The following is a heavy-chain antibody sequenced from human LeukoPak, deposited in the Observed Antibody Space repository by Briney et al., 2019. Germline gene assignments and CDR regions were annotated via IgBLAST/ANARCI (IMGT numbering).Heavy chain of an antibody. CDR2: ICAYNGNT. D-gene: IGHD3-22*01. CDR1: GYTFTSYG. J-gene: IGHJ4*02. V-gene: IGHV1-18*01. Sequence: ASVKVSCKASGYTFTSYGISWVRQAPGQGLDWMGWICAYNGNTNYAQKLQGRVTMTTDTSTSTAYMELRSLRSDDTAVYYCARGLTEYYYDSSGATPPGYWGQGTLVTVSS. CDR3: ARGLTEYYYDSSGATPPGY.